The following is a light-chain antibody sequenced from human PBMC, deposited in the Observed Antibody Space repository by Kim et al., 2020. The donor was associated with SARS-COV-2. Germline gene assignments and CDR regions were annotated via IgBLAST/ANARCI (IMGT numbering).Light chain of an antibody. V-gene: IGKV1-13*02. Sequence: AIQLTQSPSSLSASVGDRVTITCRASQGISSALAWYKWKPGKAPKLLIYDASNLESGVPSRFSGSGSGTDFTLTISSLQPEDFATYYCQQFNSYPITFGQGTRLEIK. CDR1: QGISSA. J-gene: IGKJ5*01. CDR3: QQFNSYPIT. CDR2: DAS.